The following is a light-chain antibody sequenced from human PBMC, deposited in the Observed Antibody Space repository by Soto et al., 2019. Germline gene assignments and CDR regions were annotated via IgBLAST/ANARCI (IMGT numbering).Light chain of an antibody. J-gene: IGLJ2*01. Sequence: QSALTQPASVSGSPGQSITISCTGTRSDVGSYNSIAWYQQLPGKAPRVMIFEVTKRPSGISNRFSGSKSGSTASLTISGLQAEDEADYYCCSYAGNRVIFGGGTKVTVL. CDR3: CSYAGNRVI. CDR1: RSDVGSYNS. CDR2: EVT. V-gene: IGLV2-23*02.